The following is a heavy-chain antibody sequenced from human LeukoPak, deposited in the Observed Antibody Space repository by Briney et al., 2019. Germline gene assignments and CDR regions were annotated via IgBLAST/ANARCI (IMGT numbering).Heavy chain of an antibody. CDR2: ISYDGSNK. D-gene: IGHD3-10*01. CDR1: GFTFSSYA. Sequence: GGSLRLSCAASGFTFSSYAMHWVRQAPGKGLEWVAVISYDGSNKYYADSVKGRLTISRDNSKNTLYLQMNSLRAEDTAVYYCARVVPAYYYGSGSSPDYWGQGTLVTVSS. V-gene: IGHV3-30-3*01. J-gene: IGHJ4*02. CDR3: ARVVPAYYYGSGSSPDY.